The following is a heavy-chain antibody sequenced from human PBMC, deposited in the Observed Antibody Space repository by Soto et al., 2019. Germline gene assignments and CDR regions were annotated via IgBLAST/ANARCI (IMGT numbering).Heavy chain of an antibody. Sequence: QVQLVQAGAEVKKPGASVKVSCKASGYTFSSYAMHWVRQAPGQRLEWMGWINAGYGNTKYSQKFQGRVTITRDTSASTAYTELSSLRSEDTAVYYCARDIGPRAFDIWGQGTMVTVSS. V-gene: IGHV1-3*01. CDR3: ARDIGPRAFDI. CDR2: INAGYGNT. J-gene: IGHJ3*02. CDR1: GYTFSSYA. D-gene: IGHD3-16*02.